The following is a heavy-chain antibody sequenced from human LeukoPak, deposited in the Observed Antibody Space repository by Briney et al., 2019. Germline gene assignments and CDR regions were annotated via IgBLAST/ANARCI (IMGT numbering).Heavy chain of an antibody. J-gene: IGHJ4*02. CDR3: ARGTAAMVFDY. V-gene: IGHV4-61*01. Sequence: SETLSLTCIVSGGSVSSGSYHWSWIRQSPGKGLEWIGYIYYSGSTNYNPSLKSRVTISVDTSKNQFSLKLSSVTAADTAVYSCARGTAAMVFDYWGQGTLVTVSS. CDR1: GGSVSSGSYH. CDR2: IYYSGST. D-gene: IGHD2-2*01.